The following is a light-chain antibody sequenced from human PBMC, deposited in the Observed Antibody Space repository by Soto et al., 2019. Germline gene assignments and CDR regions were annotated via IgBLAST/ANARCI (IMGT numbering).Light chain of an antibody. CDR3: SSYKIYSTLLL. Sequence: QSALTQPASVSGSPGQSITISCTGTSSDIGGYEHVSWYQQHPGKAPKLIIYEVSNRPSGVSYRFSGSKSGNTASLTISGLQAEDEADDYCSSYKIYSTLLLFGGGTKLTVL. V-gene: IGLV2-14*01. CDR1: SSDIGGYEH. CDR2: EVS. J-gene: IGLJ2*01.